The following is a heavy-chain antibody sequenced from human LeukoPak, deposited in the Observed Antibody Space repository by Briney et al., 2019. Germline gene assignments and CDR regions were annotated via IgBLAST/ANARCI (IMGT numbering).Heavy chain of an antibody. D-gene: IGHD3-10*01. CDR3: ARDHHYYGSGRYYYYYYMDV. CDR1: GFTFSSSA. J-gene: IGHJ6*03. CDR2: ISGGGGST. Sequence: GGSLRLSCAASGFTFSSSAMSWVRQAPGKGLEWLSTISGGGGSTYYADSVKGRFTISRDNSKNTLYLQMNSLRAEDTAVYYCARDHHYYGSGRYYYYYYMDVWGKGTTVTVSS. V-gene: IGHV3-23*01.